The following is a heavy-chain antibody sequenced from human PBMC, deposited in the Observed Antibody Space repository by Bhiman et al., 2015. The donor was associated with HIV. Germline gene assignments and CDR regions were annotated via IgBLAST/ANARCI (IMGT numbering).Heavy chain of an antibody. D-gene: IGHD6-13*01. J-gene: IGHJ4*02. Sequence: EVQLVESGGGLVQPGGSLRLSCAASGFTFSSYSMNWVRQAPGKGLEWVSYISSSSSYIYYADSVKGRFTISRDNAKNSLYLQVNSLRAEDTAVYYCAREFTGYSSSNFDYWGQGTLVTVSS. CDR3: AREFTGYSSSNFDY. V-gene: IGHV3-21*05. CDR2: ISSSSSYI. CDR1: GFTFSSYS.